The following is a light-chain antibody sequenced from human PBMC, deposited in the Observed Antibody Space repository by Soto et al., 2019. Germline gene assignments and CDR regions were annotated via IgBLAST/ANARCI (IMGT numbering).Light chain of an antibody. CDR2: GAS. V-gene: IGKV3D-20*02. Sequence: EIVLTQSPGTLSLSPGERATLSCRASQSVSSSYLAWYQQKPGQAPRLLIYGASSRATGIPDRFSGSGSGTDFTLTISRLEPEDFAVYYCHQRSSWPLTFGGGTKVDSK. J-gene: IGKJ4*01. CDR3: HQRSSWPLT. CDR1: QSVSSSY.